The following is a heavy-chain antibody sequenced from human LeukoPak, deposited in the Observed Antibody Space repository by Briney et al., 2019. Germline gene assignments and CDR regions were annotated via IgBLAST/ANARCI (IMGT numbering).Heavy chain of an antibody. V-gene: IGHV4-34*01. J-gene: IGHJ3*02. D-gene: IGHD5-18*01. Sequence: PSETLSLTCAVYGGSFSGYYWSWIRQPPGKGLEWIGEINHSGSTNYNPSLKSRVTISVDTSKNQFSLKLSSVTAADTAVYYCARRGQLWPNDAFDIWGQGTMVTVSS. CDR3: ARRGQLWPNDAFDI. CDR1: GGSFSGYY. CDR2: INHSGST.